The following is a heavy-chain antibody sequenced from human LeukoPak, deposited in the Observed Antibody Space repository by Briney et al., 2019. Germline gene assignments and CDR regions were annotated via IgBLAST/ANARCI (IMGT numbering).Heavy chain of an antibody. J-gene: IGHJ6*02. V-gene: IGHV4-61*01. D-gene: IGHD3-10*01. CDR2: IYYSGST. CDR3: ARGGSGSYYYYYYGMDV. CDR1: GYSISNGYY. Sequence: PSETLSLTCTVSGYSISNGYYWGWIRQPPGKGLEWIGYIYYSGSTNYNPSLKSRVTISVDTSKNQFSLKLSSVTAADTAVYYCARGGSGSYYYYYYGMDVWGQGTTVTVSS.